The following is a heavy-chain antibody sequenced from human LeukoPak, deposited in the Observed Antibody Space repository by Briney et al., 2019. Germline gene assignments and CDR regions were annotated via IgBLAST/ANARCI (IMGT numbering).Heavy chain of an antibody. CDR3: ARGLRDCSSTSCYGVNWFDP. D-gene: IGHD2-2*01. J-gene: IGHJ5*02. V-gene: IGHV5-51*01. CDR1: GYSFTTYW. CDR2: IYPGDSDA. Sequence: GESLKISCKGSGYSFTTYWIGWVRQMPGKGLEWMGIIYPGDSDARYSPPFQGQVTISADKSISTAYLQWSSLKASDTAMYYCARGLRDCSSTSCYGVNWFDPWGQGTLVTVSS.